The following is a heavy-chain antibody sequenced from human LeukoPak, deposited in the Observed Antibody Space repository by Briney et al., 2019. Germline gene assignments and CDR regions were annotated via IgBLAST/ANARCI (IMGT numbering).Heavy chain of an antibody. CDR1: GGSISSSSYC. CDR2: IYYSGST. D-gene: IGHD6-13*01. J-gene: IGHJ4*02. Sequence: PSETLSLTCTVSGGSISSSSYCWGWIRQPPGKGLEWIGSIYYSGSTYYNPSLKSRVTISVDTSKNQFSLKLSSVTAADTAVYYCAKYSSSWYKTYYFDYWGQGTLVTVSS. V-gene: IGHV4-39*01. CDR3: AKYSSSWYKTYYFDY.